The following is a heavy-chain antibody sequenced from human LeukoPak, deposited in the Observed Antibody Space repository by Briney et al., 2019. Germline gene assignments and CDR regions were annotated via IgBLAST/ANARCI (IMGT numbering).Heavy chain of an antibody. CDR1: GYTFTGYY. CDR2: INANSGGT. CDR3: ARGGLRVMVYRLYYMDV. Sequence: ASVKVSCKSPGYTFTGYYIHWVRQAPGQGLEWMGWINANSGGTKYAQKFQGRVTMTRDTSISTAYMELTRLRSDDTAVYYCARGGLRVMVYRLYYMDVWGKGTTVTVSS. J-gene: IGHJ6*03. V-gene: IGHV1-2*02. D-gene: IGHD2-8*01.